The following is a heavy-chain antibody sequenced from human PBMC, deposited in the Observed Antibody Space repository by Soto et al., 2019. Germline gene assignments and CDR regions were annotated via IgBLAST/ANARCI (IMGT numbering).Heavy chain of an antibody. Sequence: GGSLRLSCAASGFTVSSNYMSWVRQAPGKGLEWVSVIYSGGSTYYADSVKGRFTISRDNSKNTLYLQMNSLRAEDTAVYYCARASPLRDILTGYYKGYYFDYWGQGTLVTVSS. V-gene: IGHV3-66*01. CDR3: ARASPLRDILTGYYKGYYFDY. J-gene: IGHJ4*02. CDR1: GFTVSSNY. CDR2: IYSGGST. D-gene: IGHD3-9*01.